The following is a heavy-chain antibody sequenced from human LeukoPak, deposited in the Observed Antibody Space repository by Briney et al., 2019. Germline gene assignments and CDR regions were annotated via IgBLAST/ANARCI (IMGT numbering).Heavy chain of an antibody. D-gene: IGHD5-12*01. CDR3: ASRVATTHYYYYGMDV. CDR2: ISGSGGST. J-gene: IGHJ6*02. V-gene: IGHV3-23*01. CDR1: GFTFSSYA. Sequence: GGSLRLSCAASGFTFSSYAMSWVRQAPGKGLEWVSAISGSGGSTYYADFVKGRFTISRDNSKNTLYLQMNSLRAEDTAVYYCASRVATTHYYYYGMDVWGQGTTVTVSS.